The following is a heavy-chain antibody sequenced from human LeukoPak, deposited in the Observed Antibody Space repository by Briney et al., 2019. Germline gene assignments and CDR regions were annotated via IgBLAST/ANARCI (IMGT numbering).Heavy chain of an antibody. Sequence: SGTLSLTCAVSGGSISSSNWWSWVRQPPGKGLEWIGEIYHSGSTNYNPSLKSRVTISVDKSKNQFSLKLSSVTAADTAVYYCARAPSGSLAYFDYWGQGTLVTVSS. J-gene: IGHJ4*02. V-gene: IGHV4-4*02. D-gene: IGHD1-26*01. CDR1: GGSISSSNW. CDR2: IYHSGST. CDR3: ARAPSGSLAYFDY.